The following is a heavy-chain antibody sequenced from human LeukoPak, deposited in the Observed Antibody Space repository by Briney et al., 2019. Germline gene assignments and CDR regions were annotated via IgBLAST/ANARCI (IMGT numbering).Heavy chain of an antibody. CDR3: AGAPNQYYFDY. V-gene: IGHV4-59*01. Sequence: SETLSLTCTVSSGSITSYYWSWIRQPPGKGLEYIEHIYYTGTTDYNPSLKSRVTMSVDTSKNQFSLRLISVTASDTAVYFCAGAPNQYYFDYWGQGTLVAVSS. J-gene: IGHJ4*02. CDR1: SGSITSYY. CDR2: IYYTGTT.